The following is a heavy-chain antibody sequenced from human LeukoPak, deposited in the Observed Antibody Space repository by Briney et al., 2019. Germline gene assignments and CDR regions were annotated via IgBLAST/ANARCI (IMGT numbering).Heavy chain of an antibody. V-gene: IGHV4-59*01. CDR3: ARTTEAHSWRTRYYDYYMDV. CDR1: GGSITRYY. D-gene: IGHD6-13*01. CDR2: MYYSGST. Sequence: SETLSLTCTVSGGSITRYYWNWIRQPPGKGLEYIGYMYYSGSTNYNPSLKSRVTISVDTSKNQFSLKLSSVTAADTAVYYCARTTEAHSWRTRYYDYYMDVWGKGTTVTVSS. J-gene: IGHJ6*03.